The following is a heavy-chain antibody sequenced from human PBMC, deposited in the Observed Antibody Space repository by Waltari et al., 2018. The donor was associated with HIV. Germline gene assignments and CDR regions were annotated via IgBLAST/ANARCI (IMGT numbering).Heavy chain of an antibody. J-gene: IGHJ4*02. Sequence: QLQLQELGPGLVKPSETLSLTCTVSGGSIISNVYYWGWIRQPPGKGLEWIGSVYYSGSTYYNPSLKSRVTISVDTSKNQFYLRLRSVTAADTAVYYCAPRDYGDYQFDYWGRGTLVTVSS. CDR3: APRDYGDYQFDY. V-gene: IGHV4-39*01. CDR1: GGSIISNVYY. D-gene: IGHD4-17*01. CDR2: VYYSGST.